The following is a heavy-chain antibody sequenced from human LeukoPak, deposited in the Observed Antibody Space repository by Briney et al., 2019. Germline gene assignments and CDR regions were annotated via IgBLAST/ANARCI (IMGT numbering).Heavy chain of an antibody. V-gene: IGHV3-7*01. J-gene: IGHJ4*02. CDR2: IKQDGSEK. Sequence: PGGSLRLSCAASGFTFSSYWMSWVRQAPGKGLEWVANIKQDGSEKYYVDSVKGRFTISRDNAKNSLYLQMNSLRAEDTAVYYCARERADFWSGYYLDYWGQGTLVTVSS. CDR1: GFTFSSYW. CDR3: ARERADFWSGYYLDY. D-gene: IGHD3-3*01.